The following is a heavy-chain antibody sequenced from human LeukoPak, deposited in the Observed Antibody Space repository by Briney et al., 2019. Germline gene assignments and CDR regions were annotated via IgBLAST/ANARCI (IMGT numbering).Heavy chain of an antibody. CDR3: ARTSPTSHFDF. D-gene: IGHD3-16*01. V-gene: IGHV3-74*01. J-gene: IGHJ4*02. CDR2: INGDGRSS. Sequence: GGSLRLSCAASGFTFTTYWMHWVRPAPGKGLVWVSRINGDGRSSNYADSVKGRFTISRDNARNTPYLQMNSLRAEDTALYYCARTSPTSHFDFWGQGTLVTVSS. CDR1: GFTFTTYW.